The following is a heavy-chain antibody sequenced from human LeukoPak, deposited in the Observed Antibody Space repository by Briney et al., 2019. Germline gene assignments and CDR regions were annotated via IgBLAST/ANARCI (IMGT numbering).Heavy chain of an antibody. CDR3: ARDLLVVPAAMPDY. Sequence: PGRSLRLSCAPSGFTFSSYGMHCVRQAPGKGLEWVAVIWYDGSNKYYADSVKGRFTISRDNSKNTLYLQMNSLRAEDTAVYYCARDLLVVPAAMPDYWGQGTLVTVSS. CDR1: GFTFSSYG. J-gene: IGHJ4*02. D-gene: IGHD2-2*01. V-gene: IGHV3-33*01. CDR2: IWYDGSNK.